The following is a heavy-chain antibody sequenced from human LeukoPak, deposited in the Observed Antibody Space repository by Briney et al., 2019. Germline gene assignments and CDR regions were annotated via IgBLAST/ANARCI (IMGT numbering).Heavy chain of an antibody. D-gene: IGHD3-10*01. CDR2: IYYSGST. J-gene: IGHJ6*03. CDR1: GGSISSYY. CDR3: AREGYYYGSGSYAYYYYMDV. V-gene: IGHV4-59*01. Sequence: SETLSLTCTVSGGSISSYYWSWIRQPPGKGLEWIGYIYYSGSTNYNPSLKSRVTISVDASKNQFSLKLSSVTAADTAVYYCAREGYYYGSGSYAYYYYMDVWGKGTTATVSS.